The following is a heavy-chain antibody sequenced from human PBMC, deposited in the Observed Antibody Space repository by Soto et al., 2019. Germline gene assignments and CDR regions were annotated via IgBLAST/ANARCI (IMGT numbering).Heavy chain of an antibody. CDR2: IYNSGQT. J-gene: IGHJ4*02. CDR1: GDSMSSSLYF. D-gene: IGHD6-6*01. V-gene: IGHV4-39*01. CDR3: ARNGAAARPLIFFDS. Sequence: QLQLQESGPGLVKPSETLSLTCTVSGDSMSSSLYFWGWIRQPPGKGLEWIGNIYNSGQTYYNPALKSRVNISVDTSKKQFYLQLSSLTAADTAVYSCARNGAAARPLIFFDSLGQGSLVTVSS.